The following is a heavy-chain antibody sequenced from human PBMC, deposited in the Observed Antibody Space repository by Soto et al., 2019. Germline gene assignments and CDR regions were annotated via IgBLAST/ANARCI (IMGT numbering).Heavy chain of an antibody. CDR1: GDSFCSYA. CDR3: AAGGNYYETRAFAY. Sequence: QVQLVQCVAQVKKPGSSVNVSCKASGDSFCSYAISWVGQAPGHGLEWMGRIIPIFGRANYAQRVEGRVTKTADESTSTANMELSSLRSDDTAVYYCAAGGNYYETRAFAYWGQGTLVTVSS. CDR2: IIPIFGRA. V-gene: IGHV1-69*12. J-gene: IGHJ4*02. D-gene: IGHD3-22*01.